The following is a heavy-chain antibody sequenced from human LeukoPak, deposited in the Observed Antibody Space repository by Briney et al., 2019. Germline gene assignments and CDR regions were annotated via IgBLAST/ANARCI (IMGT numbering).Heavy chain of an antibody. V-gene: IGHV4-39*01. CDR2: IYYSGST. J-gene: IGHJ5*02. CDR1: GGSISSSSYY. CDR3: ARQAETYYYGSGSYYNWFDP. Sequence: SETLSLTCTVSGGSISSSSYYWGWIRQPPGKGLEWIGSIYYSGSTYYNPSLKSRVTISVDTSKNQFSLELSSVTAADTAVYYCARQAETYYYGSGSYYNWFDPWGQGTLVTVSS. D-gene: IGHD3-10*01.